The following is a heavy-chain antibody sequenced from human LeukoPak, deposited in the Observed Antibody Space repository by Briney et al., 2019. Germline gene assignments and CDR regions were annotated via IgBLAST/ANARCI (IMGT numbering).Heavy chain of an antibody. CDR3: ARDGILTRTGIVGAYPFDY. Sequence: ASVKVSCKASGYTFTSYGISWVRQAPGQGLEWMGWISAYNGNTNYAQKLQGRVTMTTDTSTSTAYMELRSLRSDDTAVYYCARDGILTRTGIVGAYPFDYWGQGTLVTASS. CDR1: GYTFTSYG. V-gene: IGHV1-18*01. D-gene: IGHD1-26*01. CDR2: ISAYNGNT. J-gene: IGHJ4*02.